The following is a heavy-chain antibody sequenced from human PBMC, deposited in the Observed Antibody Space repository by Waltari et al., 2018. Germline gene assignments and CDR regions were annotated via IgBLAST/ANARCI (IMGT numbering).Heavy chain of an antibody. V-gene: IGHV3-33*01. Sequence: QVQLVESGGGVVQPGRSLRIACAASGFTFSSYGMPWVGQATGKGLEWVAVIWYDGSNKYYADSVKGRFTISRDNSKNTLYLQMNSLRAEDTAVYYCARGRLRYFDCLGADYWGQGTLVTVSS. CDR3: ARGRLRYFDCLGADY. J-gene: IGHJ4*02. CDR2: IWYDGSNK. D-gene: IGHD3-9*01. CDR1: GFTFSSYG.